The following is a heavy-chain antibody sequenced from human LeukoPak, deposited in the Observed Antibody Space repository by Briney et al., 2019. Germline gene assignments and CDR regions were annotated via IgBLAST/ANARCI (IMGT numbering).Heavy chain of an antibody. D-gene: IGHD6-19*01. J-gene: IGHJ3*01. Sequence: GGSLRLSCTASGFTFMSYIMSWVRQAPGKGLGWVSSISGSGTYIYYVDSLKGRFTISRDNAKNSLYLQMNSLRAEDTAVYFCARGLYDTSGWPLGAFDFWGQGTMVTVSS. V-gene: IGHV3-21*01. CDR2: ISGSGTYI. CDR1: GFTFMSYI. CDR3: ARGLYDTSGWPLGAFDF.